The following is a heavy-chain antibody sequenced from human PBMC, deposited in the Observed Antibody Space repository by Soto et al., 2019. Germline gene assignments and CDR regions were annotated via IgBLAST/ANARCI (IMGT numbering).Heavy chain of an antibody. CDR2: IYSSGFT. CDR3: ARYRREAVAGYTLDN. V-gene: IGHV4-59*11. Sequence: PSETLSLTCTVSGGSINSHYWSWIRQPPGKRLEWLGYIYSSGFTTYNPSLKGRLTISVDTSKNQFSLKVNSMTAADTAVYYCARYRREAVAGYTLDNWGQGILVTVSS. CDR1: GGSINSHY. D-gene: IGHD6-13*01. J-gene: IGHJ4*02.